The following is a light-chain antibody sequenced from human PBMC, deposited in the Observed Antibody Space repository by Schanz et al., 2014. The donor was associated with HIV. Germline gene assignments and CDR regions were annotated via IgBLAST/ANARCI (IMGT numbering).Light chain of an antibody. Sequence: QSVLTQPPSASETPGQRVTISCSGSSSNIGSNTVNWYQQFPGTAPKLLIYNNNQRPSGVPDRFSGSKSGTSASLAISGLQSEDEADYYCATWDDSLSGFVVFGGGTKVTVL. J-gene: IGLJ2*01. CDR3: ATWDDSLSGFVV. CDR1: SSNIGSNT. CDR2: NNN. V-gene: IGLV1-44*01.